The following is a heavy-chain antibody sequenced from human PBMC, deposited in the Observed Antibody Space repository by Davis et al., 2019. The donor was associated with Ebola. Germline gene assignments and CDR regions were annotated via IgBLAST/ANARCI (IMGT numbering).Heavy chain of an antibody. CDR1: GGSISSYY. D-gene: IGHD3-3*01. CDR2: INHSGST. Sequence: SETLSLTCTVSGGSISSYYWSWIRQPPGKGLEWIGEINHSGSTNYNPSLKSRVTISVDTSKNQFSLKLSSVTAADTAVYYCARGLPVPRFLEWLYTPSYMDVWGKGTTVTVSS. J-gene: IGHJ6*03. CDR3: ARGLPVPRFLEWLYTPSYMDV. V-gene: IGHV4-34*01.